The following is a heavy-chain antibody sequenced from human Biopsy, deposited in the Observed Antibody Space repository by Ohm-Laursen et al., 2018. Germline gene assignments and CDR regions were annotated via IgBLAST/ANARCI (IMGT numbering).Heavy chain of an antibody. CDR2: IYSDGSST. CDR3: ARARDDFVVVPAAFFDF. CDR1: GFTFSSYW. D-gene: IGHD2-15*01. J-gene: IGHJ4*02. V-gene: IGHV3-74*01. Sequence: GSLRLSCAASGFTFSSYWMHWVRQAPGKGPVWVSRIYSDGSSTSYADSVKGRFTISRDNAKNTLYLRMNSLRAEDTAVYFCARARDDFVVVPAAFFDFWGQGTLVTVSS.